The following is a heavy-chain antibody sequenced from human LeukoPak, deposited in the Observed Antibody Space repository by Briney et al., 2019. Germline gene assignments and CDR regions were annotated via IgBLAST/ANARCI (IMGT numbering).Heavy chain of an antibody. CDR2: INTNTGNP. CDR3: ARGDIVVVPAAITDY. J-gene: IGHJ4*02. Sequence: ASVKVSWKASGYTFTSYAMNWVRQAPGQGLEWMGWINTNTGNPTYAQGFTGRFVFSLDTSVSTAYLQISSLKAEDTAVYYCARGDIVVVPAAITDYWGQGTLVTVSS. CDR1: GYTFTSYA. D-gene: IGHD2-2*01. V-gene: IGHV7-4-1*02.